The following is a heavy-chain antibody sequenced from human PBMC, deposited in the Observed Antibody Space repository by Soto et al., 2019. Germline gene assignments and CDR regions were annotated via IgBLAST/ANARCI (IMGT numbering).Heavy chain of an antibody. CDR1: GYRFTSYW. D-gene: IGHD2-2*02. CDR3: ARQEYCSSTSCYTVDS. Sequence: PGESLKISCNGSGYRFTSYWICWVRQMPWKGLEWVGIIYLGDSNTRYSPSFQGQVTISADKSISTAYLQWSSLKASDTAIYYCARQEYCSSTSCYTVDSWGQGTLVTVSS. J-gene: IGHJ4*02. V-gene: IGHV5-51*01. CDR2: IYLGDSNT.